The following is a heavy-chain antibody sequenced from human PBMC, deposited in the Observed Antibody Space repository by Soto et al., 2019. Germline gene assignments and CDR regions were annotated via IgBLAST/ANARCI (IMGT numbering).Heavy chain of an antibody. V-gene: IGHV3-30-3*01. Sequence: HPGGSLRLSCAASGFTFSSYAMHWVRQAPGKGLEWVAVISYDGSNKYYADSVKGRFTISRDNSKNTLYLQMNSLRAEDTAVYYCATKWRNYYDSSGYYGPFDYWGQGTLVTVSS. CDR1: GFTFSSYA. CDR2: ISYDGSNK. CDR3: ATKWRNYYDSSGYYGPFDY. D-gene: IGHD3-22*01. J-gene: IGHJ4*02.